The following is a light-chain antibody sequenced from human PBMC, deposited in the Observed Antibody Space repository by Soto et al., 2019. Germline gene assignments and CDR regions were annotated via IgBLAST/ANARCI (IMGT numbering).Light chain of an antibody. CDR2: AAS. CDR1: QGISSY. Sequence: AIRMTQSQSSFSASTGDRVTITCRASQGISSYLAWYQQKPGKAPKLLIYAASTLQSGVPSRFSGSGSGTDFTLTISCLQSEDFATYYCQQYYSYPFTFGPGTKVDTK. V-gene: IGKV1-8*01. J-gene: IGKJ3*01. CDR3: QQYYSYPFT.